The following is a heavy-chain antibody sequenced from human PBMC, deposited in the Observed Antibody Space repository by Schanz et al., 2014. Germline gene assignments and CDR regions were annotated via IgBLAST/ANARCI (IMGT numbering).Heavy chain of an antibody. J-gene: IGHJ3*02. V-gene: IGHV1-69*02. CDR2: IIPIHGIV. CDR3: ARGGGPEDVVDI. CDR1: GGTFSTYP. D-gene: IGHD2-15*01. Sequence: QVQLVQSGAEVKKPGSSMKVSCKASGGTFSTYPINWLRQAPGQGLEWMGRIIPIHGIVNYAQRFQDRVRITADKTTSTAYMELRSLRSDDTAVYYCARGGGPEDVVDIWGQGTSHTVSA.